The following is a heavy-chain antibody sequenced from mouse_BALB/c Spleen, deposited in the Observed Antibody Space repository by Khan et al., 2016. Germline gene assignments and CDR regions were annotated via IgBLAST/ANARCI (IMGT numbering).Heavy chain of an antibody. Sequence: QVQLQQSGAELAKPGASVKMSCKASGYTFTSYWMHWVNQRPGQGLEWIGYIHPSTGYTEYNQKFKDKATLTADKSSSTAYMQLSSLTSEDSAVYYCASYCGISQSMDYLWQVTYVTVPS. CDR2: IHPSTGYT. V-gene: IGHV1-7*01. CDR3: ASYCGISQSMDY. CDR1: GYTFTSYW. D-gene: IGHD1-1*01. J-gene: IGHJ4*01.